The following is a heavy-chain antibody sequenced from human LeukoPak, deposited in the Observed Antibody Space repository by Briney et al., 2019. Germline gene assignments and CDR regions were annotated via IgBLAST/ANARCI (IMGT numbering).Heavy chain of an antibody. CDR2: FDPEDGET. Sequence: GASVRVSCKVSGYTLTELSMHWVRQAPGKGLEWMGGFDPEDGETIYAQKFQGRVTITEDTSTDTAYMELSSLRSEDTAVYYCATTHGGYFDYGAREPWSPSPQ. CDR3: ATTHGGYFDY. CDR1: GYTLTELS. D-gene: IGHD3-10*01. J-gene: IGHJ4*02. V-gene: IGHV1-24*01.